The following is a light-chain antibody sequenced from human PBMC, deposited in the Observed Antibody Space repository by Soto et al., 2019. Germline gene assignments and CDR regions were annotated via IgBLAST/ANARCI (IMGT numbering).Light chain of an antibody. CDR1: QSISSW. V-gene: IGKV1-5*01. CDR3: QQYNIFAWT. CDR2: DAS. Sequence: DIQMTQSPSTLSASVGDRVTITCRSSQSISSWLAWYQQKPGNAPKLLIYDASSLESGVPSRFSGSGSGTEFTLTISSLQPDDFATYYCQQYNIFAWTFGQGTKVEIK. J-gene: IGKJ1*01.